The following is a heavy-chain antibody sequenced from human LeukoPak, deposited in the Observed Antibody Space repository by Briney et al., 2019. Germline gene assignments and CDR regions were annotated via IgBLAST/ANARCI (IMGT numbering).Heavy chain of an antibody. CDR2: IYYSGST. V-gene: IGHV4-39*07. CDR1: GGSISSSSYY. CDR3: AKGTTGTTSHYFDY. D-gene: IGHD1-1*01. Sequence: SETLSLTCTVSGGSISSSSYYWGWIRQPPGKGLEWIGSIYYSGSTYYNPSLKSRVTISVDKSKNQFSLKLSSVTAADTAVYYCAKGTTGTTSHYFDYWGQGTLVTVSS. J-gene: IGHJ4*02.